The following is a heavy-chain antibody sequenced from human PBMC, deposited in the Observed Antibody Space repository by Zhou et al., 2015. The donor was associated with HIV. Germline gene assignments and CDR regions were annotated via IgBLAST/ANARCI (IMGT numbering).Heavy chain of an antibody. CDR3: ARSYYDRDGYYPDF. Sequence: QVQLVQSGTEVKKPGSSVKVSCKASGGTFSGFDISWVRQAPGQGLEWMGGINSLFDIDNYAQNFRGRLTMSADLTAAYMELTGLTSEDAAVYYCARSYYDRDGYYPDFWGQGTLVTVSS. D-gene: IGHD3-22*01. V-gene: IGHV1-69*17. CDR1: GGTFSGFD. J-gene: IGHJ4*02. CDR2: INSLFDID.